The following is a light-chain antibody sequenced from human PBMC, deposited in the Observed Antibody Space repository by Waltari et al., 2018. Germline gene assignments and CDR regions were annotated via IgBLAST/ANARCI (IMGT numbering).Light chain of an antibody. Sequence: FVLSQPHSVSESPGKTVTISCTRSSGTFAANYVHWYQRRPGSVPTIVIYKDNERPSGVPDRFSGSADRYSGSASPTISGLRAEDEADYCCQSYDNTNYVVFGGWTKLTVL. CDR1: SGTFAANY. CDR2: KDN. J-gene: IGLJ2*01. V-gene: IGLV6-57*03. CDR3: QSYDNTNYVV.